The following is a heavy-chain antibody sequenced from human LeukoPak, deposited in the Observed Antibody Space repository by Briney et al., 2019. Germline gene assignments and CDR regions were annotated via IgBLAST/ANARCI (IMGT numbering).Heavy chain of an antibody. V-gene: IGHV4-39*01. D-gene: IGHD6-19*01. J-gene: IGHJ4*02. CDR3: ARPYSSGWSFDY. Sequence: PSETLSLTCTVSGGSISSSSYYWGWIRQPPGKGLEWIGSIYYSGSTYYNPSLKSRVTISVDTSKNQFSLKLSSVTAADTAVYYCARPYSSGWSFDYWGQGTLVTVSS. CDR2: IYYSGST. CDR1: GGSISSSSYY.